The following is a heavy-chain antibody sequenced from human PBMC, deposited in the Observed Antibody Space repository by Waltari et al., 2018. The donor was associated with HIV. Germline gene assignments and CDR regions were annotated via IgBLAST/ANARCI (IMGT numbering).Heavy chain of an antibody. CDR3: AKDRAFFQVGYSII. CDR1: ESSFNNRR. V-gene: IGHV3-30*18. J-gene: IGHJ4*02. CDR2: ISYDRSTK. Sequence: VQLVASGGGMVQPGRSRRLTCAATESSFNNRRLHWVRQAPGKGLEWVAVISYDRSTKDYADSVKCRFTISRDNSKKTVYLQMNSLRAEDTAVYYCAKDRAFFQVGYSIIWGQGTLVTVSS. D-gene: IGHD5-12*01.